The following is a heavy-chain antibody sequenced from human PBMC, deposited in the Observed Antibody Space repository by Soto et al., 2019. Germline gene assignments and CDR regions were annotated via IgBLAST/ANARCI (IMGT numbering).Heavy chain of an antibody. Sequence: DVQFLESGVGLVQPGGALRLSCAASGFTFSSYAMGWVRQGPGKGLEWVAVVIIGGSTHYADSVRGGFTISRDNSKNTLSLQMNSLTAEDTAVYFCAKRRGAGGHFDYWGQGALVTVSS. CDR2: VIIGGST. J-gene: IGHJ4*02. CDR3: AKRRGAGGHFDY. V-gene: IGHV3-23*01. D-gene: IGHD2-15*01. CDR1: GFTFSSYA.